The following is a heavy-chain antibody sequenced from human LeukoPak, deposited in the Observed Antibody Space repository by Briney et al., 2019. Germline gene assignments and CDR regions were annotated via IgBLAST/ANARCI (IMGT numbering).Heavy chain of an antibody. J-gene: IGHJ4*02. Sequence: GEFLKISCKDSGHNLATHYINWVRQMPGKGLEWMGRIDPDDSYTNYSPAFQGRVTMSADKSSRTAYLQWSSLEASDTAMYYCARRPGGVLADTDFFESWGQGTLVIVSS. CDR1: GHNLATHY. CDR3: ARRPGGVLADTDFFES. CDR2: IDPDDSYT. V-gene: IGHV5-10-1*01. D-gene: IGHD3-16*01.